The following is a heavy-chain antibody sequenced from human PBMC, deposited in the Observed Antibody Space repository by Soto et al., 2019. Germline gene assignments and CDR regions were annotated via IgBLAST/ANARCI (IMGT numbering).Heavy chain of an antibody. CDR1: GGTFSNYA. Sequence: QVQLVQSGAEVKKPGSSVKVSCKASGGTFSNYAISWVRQAPERGPEWMGGIIPIFGIPHYAQKFQGRVTVAADESTRTAYMEMSSLTSEDTAVYYCARGLWGDGHNYRTYWHFDLWGRGTLVTVSS. J-gene: IGHJ2*01. V-gene: IGHV1-69*12. CDR2: IIPIFGIP. CDR3: ARGLWGDGHNYRTYWHFDL. D-gene: IGHD7-27*01.